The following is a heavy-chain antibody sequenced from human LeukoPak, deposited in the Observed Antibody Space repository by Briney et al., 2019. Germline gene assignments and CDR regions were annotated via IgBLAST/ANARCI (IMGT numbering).Heavy chain of an antibody. CDR2: IYYSGST. CDR1: GGSISSYY. Sequence: SETLSLTCTVSGGSISSYYWSWIRQPPGKGLEWIGYIYYSGSTNYNPSLKSRVTISVDTSKSQFSLQLRSITAADTAVYYCPSTYRMSRAVAVMDVGWAFDIWGQGTMVTVSS. CDR3: PSTYRMSRAVAVMDVGWAFDI. J-gene: IGHJ3*02. V-gene: IGHV4-59*01. D-gene: IGHD6-19*01.